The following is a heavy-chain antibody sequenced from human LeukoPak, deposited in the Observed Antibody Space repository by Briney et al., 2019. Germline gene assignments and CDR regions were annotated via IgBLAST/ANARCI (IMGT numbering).Heavy chain of an antibody. CDR1: GGSISSYY. CDR3: ARRALYYTLDY. D-gene: IGHD2-2*02. CDR2: IYYSGST. V-gene: IGHV4-59*08. J-gene: IGHJ4*02. Sequence: SETLSLTCTVSGGSISSYYWSWIRQPPGKGLEWIGYIYYSGSTNYNPSLKSRVTISVDTSKNQFSLKLSSVTAADTAVYYCARRALYYTLDYWGQGTLVTVSS.